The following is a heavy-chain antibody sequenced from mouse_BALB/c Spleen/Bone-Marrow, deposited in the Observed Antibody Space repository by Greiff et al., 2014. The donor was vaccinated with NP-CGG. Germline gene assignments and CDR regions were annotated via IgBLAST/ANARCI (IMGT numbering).Heavy chain of an antibody. CDR1: GYSITSDYA. V-gene: IGHV3-2*02. CDR2: RSYSGST. CDR3: ARNAYYYGNREFPY. Sequence: VQLQQSGPGLVKPSQSLSLTCTVTGYSITSDYAWNWIRQFPGNKLEWMGYRSYSGSTSYNPSLKSRISLTRDTSKNQFFLQLNSVTTEDTATYYCARNAYYYGNREFPYWGQGTLVTVSA. J-gene: IGHJ3*01. D-gene: IGHD1-1*01.